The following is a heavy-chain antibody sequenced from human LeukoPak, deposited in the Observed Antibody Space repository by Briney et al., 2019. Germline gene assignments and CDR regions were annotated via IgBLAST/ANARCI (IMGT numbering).Heavy chain of an antibody. J-gene: IGHJ4*02. CDR3: AKSPLTGYYYFDY. CDR2: IRYDGSNK. Sequence: GGSLRLSCAASGFTFSSYWMHWVRQAPGKGLEWVAFIRYDGSNKYYADSVKGRFTISRDNSKNTLYLQMNSLRAEDTAVYYCAKSPLTGYYYFDYWGQGTLVTVSS. V-gene: IGHV3-30*02. CDR1: GFTFSSYW. D-gene: IGHD3-9*01.